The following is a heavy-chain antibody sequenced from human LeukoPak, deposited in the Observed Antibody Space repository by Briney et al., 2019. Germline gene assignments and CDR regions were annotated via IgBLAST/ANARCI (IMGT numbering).Heavy chain of an antibody. Sequence: GGSLRLSCAAPGFAFSSYSMSWVRQAPGKGLEWVSSITSSSSYIYYADSVKGRFTIFRDDAKNSLYLQMNSLRVEDTAVYYCARERHTFDPWGQGTLVTVSS. CDR3: ARERHTFDP. V-gene: IGHV3-21*01. D-gene: IGHD6-25*01. CDR1: GFAFSSYS. CDR2: ITSSSSYI. J-gene: IGHJ5*02.